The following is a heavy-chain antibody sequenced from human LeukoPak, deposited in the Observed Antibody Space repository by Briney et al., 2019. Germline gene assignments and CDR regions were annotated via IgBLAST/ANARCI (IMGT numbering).Heavy chain of an antibody. CDR1: GFTVSSNY. D-gene: IGHD2-2*01. CDR2: IYSGGDT. J-gene: IGHJ4*02. Sequence: PGGSLRLSCAASGFTVSSNYMSWVRQPPGKGLEWVSVIYSGGDTSYADSVKGRFTISRDSSKNTLYLQMNSLRDEDTAVYYCVREGLECSGSSCQRAAFDYWGQGTLVTVSS. V-gene: IGHV3-66*01. CDR3: VREGLECSGSSCQRAAFDY.